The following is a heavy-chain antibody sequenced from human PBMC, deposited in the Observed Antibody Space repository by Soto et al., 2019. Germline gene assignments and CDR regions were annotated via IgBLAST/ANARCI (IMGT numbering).Heavy chain of an antibody. V-gene: IGHV4-39*01. Sequence: SETLSLTCTVSGGSISNSSYYWGRIRQPPGKGLEWIGSIYYSGSTYYNPSLKSRVTISVDTSKNQFSLKLSSVTAADTAVYYCARLGLYSSGWFSSTGFDPWGQGTLVTVSS. CDR2: IYYSGST. CDR1: GGSISNSSYY. D-gene: IGHD6-19*01. J-gene: IGHJ5*02. CDR3: ARLGLYSSGWFSSTGFDP.